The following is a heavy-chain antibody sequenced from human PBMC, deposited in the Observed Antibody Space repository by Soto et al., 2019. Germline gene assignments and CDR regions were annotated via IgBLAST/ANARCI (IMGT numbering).Heavy chain of an antibody. CDR3: ASKAACGGDCYAFDS. Sequence: QVYLVQSGAEVKKPGSSVKISCKASGGIFSSNTINWVRQAAGQGLEWMGGIIPLFGTANYAEKFQGRGTSTAHKSTKTEYMELTTLRSEDTSVYYCASKAACGGDCYAFDSWGQGTLVTVSS. CDR1: GGIFSSNT. J-gene: IGHJ4*02. CDR2: IIPLFGTA. V-gene: IGHV1-69*06. D-gene: IGHD2-21*02.